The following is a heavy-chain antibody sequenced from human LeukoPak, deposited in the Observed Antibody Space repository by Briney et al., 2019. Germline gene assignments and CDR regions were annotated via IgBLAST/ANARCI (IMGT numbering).Heavy chain of an antibody. D-gene: IGHD3-22*01. J-gene: IGHJ4*02. CDR1: GGSISSSSYY. CDR3: ARNPTYYYDSSGYYQRDYFDY. CDR2: IYYSGST. Sequence: SETLSLTCTVSGGSISSSSYYWSWIRQPPGKGLEWIGYIYYSGSTNYNPSLKSRVTISVDTSKNQFSLKLSSVTAADTAVYYCARNPTYYYDSSGYYQRDYFDYWGQGTLVTVSS. V-gene: IGHV4-61*01.